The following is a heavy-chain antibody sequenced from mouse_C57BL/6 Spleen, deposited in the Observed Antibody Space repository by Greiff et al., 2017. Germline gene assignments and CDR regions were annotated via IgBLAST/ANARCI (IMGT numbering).Heavy chain of an antibody. J-gene: IGHJ2*01. CDR2: IYPGDGDT. V-gene: IGHV1-80*01. CDR1: GYAFSSYW. Sequence: VQLQQSGAELVKPGASVKISCKASGYAFSSYWMYWVKQRPGKGLEWIGQIYPGDGDTNYNGKFKGKATLTADKSSSTAYMQLSSLTSEDSAVYFSAGQGGLDYWGQGTTLTVSS. CDR3: AGQGGLDY.